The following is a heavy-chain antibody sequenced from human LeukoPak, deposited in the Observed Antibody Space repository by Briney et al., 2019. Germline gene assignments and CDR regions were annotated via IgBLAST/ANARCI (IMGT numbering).Heavy chain of an antibody. V-gene: IGHV3-74*01. CDR2: INSDGSST. CDR1: GFTFSSYW. Sequence: GGSLRLSCAASGFTFSSYWMHWVRQAPGKGLVWVSRINSDGSSTSYADSVKGRFTISRDNSKNTLYLQMNSLRAEDTAVYYCAKDQRRDTAMVGLVDYWGQGTLVTVSS. J-gene: IGHJ4*02. CDR3: AKDQRRDTAMVGLVDY. D-gene: IGHD5-18*01.